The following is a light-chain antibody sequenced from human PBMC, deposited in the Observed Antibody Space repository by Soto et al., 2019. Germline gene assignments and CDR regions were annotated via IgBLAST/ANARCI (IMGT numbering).Light chain of an antibody. J-gene: IGKJ5*01. V-gene: IGKV1-17*03. CDR2: GAS. CDR1: QGIHKY. Sequence: DIQMTQSPSAMSASVGDRVTITCRASQGIHKYLAWFQQKPGKLPKRLIYGASNLQSGVPSRFSGSGSGTEFTLTISSLPPEDFATYYCLQHNFYPPTFGQGTRLE. CDR3: LQHNFYPPT.